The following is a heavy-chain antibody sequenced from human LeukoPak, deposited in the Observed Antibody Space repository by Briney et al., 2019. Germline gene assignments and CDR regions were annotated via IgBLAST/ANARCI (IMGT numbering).Heavy chain of an antibody. V-gene: IGHV4-4*07. J-gene: IGHJ5*02. CDR1: GGSISSYY. D-gene: IGHD6-6*01. CDR2: IYTSGST. Sequence: SETLSLTCTVSGGSISSYYWSCIRQPAGKGLEWIGRIYTSGSTNYNPSLKSRVTMSVDTSKNQFSLKLSSVTAAGTAVYYCARVWHSSSSSWFDPWGQGTLVTVSS. CDR3: ARVWHSSSSSWFDP.